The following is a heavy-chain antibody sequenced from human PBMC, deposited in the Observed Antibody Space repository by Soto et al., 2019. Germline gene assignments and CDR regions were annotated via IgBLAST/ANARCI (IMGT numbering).Heavy chain of an antibody. Sequence: GGSLRLSCAASGFTFSSHWMHWVRQAPGKGLVWVSRVNNDGSITAYADSVKGRFTISRDNAKNTLYLQMNSLRGDDTAVYYCARVPTGKYGVWNYWGQGTLVTVSS. V-gene: IGHV3-74*01. CDR2: VNNDGSIT. CDR3: ARVPTGKYGVWNY. D-gene: IGHD2-8*01. J-gene: IGHJ4*02. CDR1: GFTFSSHW.